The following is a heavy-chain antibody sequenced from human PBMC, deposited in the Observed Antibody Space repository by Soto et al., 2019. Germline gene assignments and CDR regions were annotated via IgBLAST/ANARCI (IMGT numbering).Heavy chain of an antibody. J-gene: IGHJ4*02. CDR1: GFSLSNARMG. Sequence: QVTLKESGPVLVKPTETLTLTCTVSGFSLSNARMGVSWIRQPPGKALEWLAHIFSNDEKSYRTSLKSRLTXSXXTSKRQVVLSMTNMDPVDTATYYCARTGIAAPVDYWGQGTLVTVSS. CDR2: IFSNDEK. V-gene: IGHV2-26*01. D-gene: IGHD6-13*01. CDR3: ARTGIAAPVDY.